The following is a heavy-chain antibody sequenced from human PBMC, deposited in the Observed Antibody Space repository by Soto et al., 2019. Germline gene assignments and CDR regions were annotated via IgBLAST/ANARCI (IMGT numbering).Heavy chain of an antibody. J-gene: IGHJ6*02. CDR1: GFTFSDHY. CDR3: ASHLVQLENYYYGMDV. Sequence: GGSLRLSCAASGFTFSDHYMDWVRQAPGKGLEWVGRTRNKANSYTTEYAASVKGRFTISRDDSKNSLYLQMNSLKTEDTAVYYCASHLVQLENYYYGMDVWGQGTTVTVSS. V-gene: IGHV3-72*01. CDR2: TRNKANSYTT. D-gene: IGHD6-13*01.